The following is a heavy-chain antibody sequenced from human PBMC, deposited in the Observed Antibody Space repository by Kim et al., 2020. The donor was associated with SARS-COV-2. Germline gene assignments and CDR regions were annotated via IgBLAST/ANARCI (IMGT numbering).Heavy chain of an antibody. Sequence: ASVKVSCKASGYTFTGYYMHWVRQAPGQGLEWMGWINPNSGGTNYAQKFQGRVTMTRDTSISTAYMELSRLRSDDTAVYYCARVGGGSSSWLDRIDYWGQGTLVTVSS. D-gene: IGHD6-13*01. CDR2: INPNSGGT. J-gene: IGHJ4*02. V-gene: IGHV1-2*02. CDR3: ARVGGGSSSWLDRIDY. CDR1: GYTFTGYY.